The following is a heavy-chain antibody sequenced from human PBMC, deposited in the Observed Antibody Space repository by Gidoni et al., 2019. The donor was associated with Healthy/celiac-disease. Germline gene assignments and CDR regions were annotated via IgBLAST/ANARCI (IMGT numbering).Heavy chain of an antibody. Sequence: QVQLHESGPGLVQPSETPSPTCTVSGGPISSSSWSWIRQPPGKELEWIGYIDHSGHTNNNPDLKSRVTISVDTSKNQFTLKLSSVTAADTAVYYCARCGDLCMIEHPPYYFDYWGQGTLVTVSS. V-gene: IGHV4-59*08. CDR1: GGPISSSS. CDR2: IDHSGHT. D-gene: IGHD3-22*01. CDR3: ARCGDLCMIEHPPYYFDY. J-gene: IGHJ4*02.